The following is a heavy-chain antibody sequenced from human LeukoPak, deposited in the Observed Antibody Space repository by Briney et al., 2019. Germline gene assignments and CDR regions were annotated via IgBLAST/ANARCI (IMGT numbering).Heavy chain of an antibody. CDR3: AGARYCSSTSCYTYAFDI. Sequence: SVKVSCKSSGGSLGNYAFSWVRQAPGQGLEWMGGIIPIFGTANYAQKFQGRVTITADESTSTAYMELSSLRSEDTAVYYCAGARYCSSTSCYTYAFDIWGQGTMVTVSS. CDR2: IIPIFGTA. D-gene: IGHD2-2*02. CDR1: GGSLGNYA. J-gene: IGHJ3*02. V-gene: IGHV1-69*13.